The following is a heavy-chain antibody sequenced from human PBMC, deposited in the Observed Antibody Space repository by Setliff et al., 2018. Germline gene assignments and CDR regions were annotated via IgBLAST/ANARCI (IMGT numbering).Heavy chain of an antibody. Sequence: SETLSLTCSVSGGSISSGSDYWGWFRQPAGQGLEWIGQIYTSWSTNYNPSLKSRVTISVDTSKNQFSLKLSSVTAADTAVYYCARMSGFLYIDVWGKGTTVTVSS. V-gene: IGHV4-61*09. CDR2: IYTSWST. D-gene: IGHD3-3*01. J-gene: IGHJ6*03. CDR3: ARMSGFLYIDV. CDR1: GGSISSGSDY.